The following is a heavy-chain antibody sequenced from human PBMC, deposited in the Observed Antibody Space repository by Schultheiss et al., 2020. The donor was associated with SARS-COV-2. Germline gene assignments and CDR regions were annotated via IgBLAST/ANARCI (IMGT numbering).Heavy chain of an antibody. CDR2: ISSSGSTI. J-gene: IGHJ5*02. CDR1: GFTFSSYS. Sequence: GESLKISCAASGFTFSSYSMNWVRQAPGKGLEWVSSISSSGSTIYYADSVKGRFTISRDNAKNSLYLQMNSLRAEDTAVYYCAKDIAADDSSGGWFDPWGQGTLVTVSS. D-gene: IGHD3-22*01. CDR3: AKDIAADDSSGGWFDP. V-gene: IGHV3-21*04.